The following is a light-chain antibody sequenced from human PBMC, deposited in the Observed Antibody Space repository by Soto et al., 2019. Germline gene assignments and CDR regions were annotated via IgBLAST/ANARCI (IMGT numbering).Light chain of an antibody. CDR2: GAS. Sequence: EIVFRQSPGTLSFSPFERATLSCMSSQSVSSTYLAWYRHKPGQAPRLLIYGASIRAADIPDRFSGSGSGTDFTLTISGLEPEDFAVYYCHHYASSRHTFGQGTKVDIK. V-gene: IGKV3-20*01. CDR1: QSVSSTY. J-gene: IGKJ2*01. CDR3: HHYASSRHT.